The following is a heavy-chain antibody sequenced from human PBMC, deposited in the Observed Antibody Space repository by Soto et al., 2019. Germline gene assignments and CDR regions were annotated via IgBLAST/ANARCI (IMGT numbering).Heavy chain of an antibody. Sequence: SETLSLTCTVSGGSISSGGYYWSWIRQHPGKGLEWIGYIYYSGSTYYNPSLKSRVTISVDTSKNQFSLKLSSVTAADTAVYYCARASTASYNWFDPWGQGTLVTVS. CDR1: GGSISSGGYY. J-gene: IGHJ5*02. V-gene: IGHV4-31*03. CDR2: IYYSGST. CDR3: ARASTASYNWFDP.